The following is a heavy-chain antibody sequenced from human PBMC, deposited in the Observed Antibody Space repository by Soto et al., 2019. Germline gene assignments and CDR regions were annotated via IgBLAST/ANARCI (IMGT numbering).Heavy chain of an antibody. D-gene: IGHD2-15*01. CDR3: AREHCSGGSCYYLDY. J-gene: IGHJ4*02. CDR2: ISAYNGNT. Sequence: ASVKVSCKASGGTFSSYAISWVRQAPGQGLEWMGWISAYNGNTNYAQKLQGRVTMTTDTSTSTAYMELRSLRSDDTAVYYCAREHCSGGSCYYLDYWGQGTLVTVSS. V-gene: IGHV1-18*01. CDR1: GGTFSSYA.